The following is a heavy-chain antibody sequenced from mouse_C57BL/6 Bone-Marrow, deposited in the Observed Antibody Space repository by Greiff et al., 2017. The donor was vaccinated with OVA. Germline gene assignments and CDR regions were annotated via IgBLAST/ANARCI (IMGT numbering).Heavy chain of an antibody. Sequence: EVMLVESGGGLVQPKGSLKLSCAASGFSFNTYAMNWVRQAPGKGLEWVARIRSKSNNYATYYADSVKDRFTISRDDSESMLYLQMNNLKTEDTAMYYCVREELGLDYWGQGTTLTVSS. V-gene: IGHV10-1*01. CDR3: VREELGLDY. CDR1: GFSFNTYA. D-gene: IGHD4-1*01. CDR2: IRSKSNNYAT. J-gene: IGHJ2*01.